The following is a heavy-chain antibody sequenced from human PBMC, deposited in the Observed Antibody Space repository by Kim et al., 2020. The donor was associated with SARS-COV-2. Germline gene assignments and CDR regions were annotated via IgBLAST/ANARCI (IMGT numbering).Heavy chain of an antibody. V-gene: IGHV3-33*01. Sequence: GGSLRLSCAASGFTFRSYAFHWVRQAPGKGLEWVAVIWSDANKIYYADSVKGRFTISRDNSKKTLYLQMNRLRAEDTAVYYCARGSSRFYNYYAMDVRG. CDR2: IWSDANKI. D-gene: IGHD6-6*01. J-gene: IGHJ6*02. CDR1: GFTFRSYA. CDR3: ARGSSRFYNYYAMDV.